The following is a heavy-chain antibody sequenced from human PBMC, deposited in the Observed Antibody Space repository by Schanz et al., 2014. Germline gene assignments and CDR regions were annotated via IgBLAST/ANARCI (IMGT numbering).Heavy chain of an antibody. D-gene: IGHD3-3*01. J-gene: IGHJ4*02. Sequence: QVQLQESGPGLLKPSETLSLTCTVSGGSIRSYFWSWIRQPPGKGLEWIGYIYYSGSSDYNPSLKSRVTISVDTSKSQFSLKLSSVTAADTAVYYCARSAGRDFWSGYYTRFDYWGQGTLVTVSS. CDR3: ARSAGRDFWSGYYTRFDY. CDR1: GGSIRSYF. V-gene: IGHV4-59*01. CDR2: IYYSGSS.